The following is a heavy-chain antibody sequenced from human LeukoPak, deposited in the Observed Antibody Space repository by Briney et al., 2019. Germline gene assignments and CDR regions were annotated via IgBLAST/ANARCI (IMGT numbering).Heavy chain of an antibody. CDR2: INHSGST. V-gene: IGHV4-34*01. D-gene: IGHD3-3*01. J-gene: IGHJ6*03. CDR1: GGSFSGYY. CDR3: ARGRGLDFWSGYYTGRAIAYYMDV. Sequence: PSETLSLTCAVYGGSFSGYYGSWIRQPPGKGLEWIGEINHSGSTNYNPSLKSGVTISVDTSKDQFSLKLSSVTAADKAVYYCARGRGLDFWSGYYTGRAIAYYMDVWGKGTTVTVSS.